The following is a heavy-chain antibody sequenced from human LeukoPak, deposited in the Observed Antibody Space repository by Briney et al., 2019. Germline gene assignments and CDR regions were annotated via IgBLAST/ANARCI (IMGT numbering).Heavy chain of an antibody. D-gene: IGHD4-17*01. CDR2: IYYSGST. Sequence: SSETLSLTCTVSGGSISSYYWSWIRQPPGKGLEWIGYIYYSGSTNYNPSLKSRVTISVDTSKKQFSLELSSVTAADTAVYYCARSSDYGDYVYYYYYMDVWGKGPTVTVSS. CDR3: ARSSDYGDYVYYYYYMDV. CDR1: GGSISSYY. V-gene: IGHV4-59*01. J-gene: IGHJ6*03.